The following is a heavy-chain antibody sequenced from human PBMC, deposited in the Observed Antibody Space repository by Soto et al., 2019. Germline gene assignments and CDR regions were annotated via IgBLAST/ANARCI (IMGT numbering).Heavy chain of an antibody. CDR2: ISSKSAYL. CDR3: AGRIAAGGGMDV. CDR1: GVTFGNQT. D-gene: IGHD6-13*01. Sequence: EVQLVESGGGLVKPGGSLRLSCVASGVTFGNQTMTWVRQAPGKGLEWVASISSKSAYLHYADSVRGRVTISRDNAKNSLFLQMISLRAEDTALYYCAGRIAAGGGMDVWGQGTTFSVSS. J-gene: IGHJ6*02. V-gene: IGHV3-21*02.